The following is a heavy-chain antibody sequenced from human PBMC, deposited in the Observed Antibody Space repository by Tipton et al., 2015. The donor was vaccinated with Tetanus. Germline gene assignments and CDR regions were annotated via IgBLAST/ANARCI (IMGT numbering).Heavy chain of an antibody. D-gene: IGHD7-27*01. CDR2: IYPGDSDT. CDR3: ARRLGPYTGDQIWHFDL. CDR1: GYSFNIYW. V-gene: IGHV5-51*01. J-gene: IGHJ2*01. Sequence: MQLVQSGAEVKKPGESLKISCKGSGYSFNIYWIAWVRQMPGKGLEWMGIIYPGDSDTRYSPSFQGQVTISADKSITTVYLRWNSLKASDTAMYYCARRLGPYTGDQIWHFDLWGRGTLVTVSS.